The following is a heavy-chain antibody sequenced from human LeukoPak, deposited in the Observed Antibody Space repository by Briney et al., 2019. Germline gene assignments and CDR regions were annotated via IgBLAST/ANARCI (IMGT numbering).Heavy chain of an antibody. CDR2: INPNSGGT. V-gene: IGHV1-2*02. J-gene: IGHJ4*02. Sequence: ASVKVSCKASGYTFTGYYMHWVRQAPGQGLEWMGWINPNSGGTNYAQKFQGRVTMTRDTSISTAYMELSRLRSDDTAVYYCASPAFYDSSGYDPYYFDYRGQGTLVTVSS. D-gene: IGHD3-22*01. CDR3: ASPAFYDSSGYDPYYFDY. CDR1: GYTFTGYY.